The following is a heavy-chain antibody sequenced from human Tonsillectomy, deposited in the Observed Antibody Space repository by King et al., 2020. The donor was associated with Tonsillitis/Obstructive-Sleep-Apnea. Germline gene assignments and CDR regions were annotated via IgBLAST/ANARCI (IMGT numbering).Heavy chain of an antibody. Sequence: QLVQSGAEVKKPGASVKVSCKASGYTFSSYATIWVRQAPGQGLEWMGWISGYDGNTNYAQEFQDRVTMTTDTSTSTVYMELRSLKSDDTAVYYCARVSAFAWELVAVDPWGQGTLVAVSS. D-gene: IGHD1-26*01. J-gene: IGHJ5*02. CDR2: ISGYDGNT. CDR1: GYTFSSYA. V-gene: IGHV1-18*01. CDR3: ARVSAFAWELVAVDP.